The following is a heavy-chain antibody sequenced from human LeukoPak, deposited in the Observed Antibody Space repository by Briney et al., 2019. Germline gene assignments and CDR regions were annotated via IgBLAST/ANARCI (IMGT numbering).Heavy chain of an antibody. Sequence: GASVKLSCNASGYTFTSYGISGVRQAPGQGLEWMGWITAYNGHTNYAQKSEVRVTMTTDTSTSTAYIELRSLRSDDTAVYYCARDSPWSEAEQWLVRFDYWGQGTLVTVSS. CDR1: GYTFTSYG. J-gene: IGHJ4*02. CDR2: ITAYNGHT. CDR3: ARDSPWSEAEQWLVRFDY. V-gene: IGHV1-18*04. D-gene: IGHD6-19*01.